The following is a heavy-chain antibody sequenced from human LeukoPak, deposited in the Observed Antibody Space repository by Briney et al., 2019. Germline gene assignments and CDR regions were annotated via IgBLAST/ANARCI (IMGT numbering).Heavy chain of an antibody. J-gene: IGHJ4*02. Sequence: GRSLRLSCAASGFTFSSYAMHWVRQAPGKGLEWVAVISYDGSNKYYADSVKGRFTISRDNSKNTLYLQMNSLRAEDTAVYYCARVWQASDYWGQGTLVTVSS. CDR1: GFTFSSYA. CDR2: ISYDGSNK. CDR3: ARVWQASDY. V-gene: IGHV3-30-3*01. D-gene: IGHD3-16*01.